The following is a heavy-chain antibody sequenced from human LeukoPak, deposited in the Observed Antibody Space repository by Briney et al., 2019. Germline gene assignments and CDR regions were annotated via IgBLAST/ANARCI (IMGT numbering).Heavy chain of an antibody. V-gene: IGHV3-64D*09. CDR1: GLTFSSYA. CDR3: VKVGCSGGSCYWAYFQH. Sequence: GGSLRLSCSASGLTFSSYAMHWVRQAPGKGLEYVSGISSNGDRTYYADSVKGRFIISRDNSKNTLYLQMSSLRAEDTAVYYCVKVGCSGGSCYWAYFQHWGQGTLVTVSS. CDR2: ISSNGDRT. J-gene: IGHJ1*01. D-gene: IGHD2-15*01.